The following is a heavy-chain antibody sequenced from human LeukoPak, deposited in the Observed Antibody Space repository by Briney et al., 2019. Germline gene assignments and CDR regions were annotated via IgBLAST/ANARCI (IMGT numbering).Heavy chain of an antibody. CDR3: AKDRVVAATLGNWFDP. D-gene: IGHD2-15*01. Sequence: GGPLRLSCAASGFTFSSYAMSWVRQAPGKGLEWVSAISGSGGSTYYADSVKGRFTISRDNSKNTLYLQMNSLRAEDTAVYYCAKDRVVAATLGNWFDPWGQGTLVTVSS. CDR2: ISGSGGST. V-gene: IGHV3-23*01. CDR1: GFTFSSYA. J-gene: IGHJ5*02.